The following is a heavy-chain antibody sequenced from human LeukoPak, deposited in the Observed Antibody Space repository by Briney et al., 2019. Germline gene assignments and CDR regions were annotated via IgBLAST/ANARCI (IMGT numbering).Heavy chain of an antibody. CDR3: ANFEPGYTSSWYAEF. CDR1: GFSFSNYA. V-gene: IGHV3-23*01. D-gene: IGHD6-13*01. CDR2: ISGSGGST. J-gene: IGHJ4*02. Sequence: GGSLRLSCVPSGFSFSNYAMSWVRQAPGKGLEWVSSISGSGGSTHYVDSVKGRFTISRDKTKNTLYLQMNSLRVEDTAVYYCANFEPGYTSSWYAEFWGQGTLVTVSS.